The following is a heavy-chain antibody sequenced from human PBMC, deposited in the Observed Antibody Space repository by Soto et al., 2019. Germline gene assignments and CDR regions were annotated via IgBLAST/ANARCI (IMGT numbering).Heavy chain of an antibody. J-gene: IGHJ4*02. V-gene: IGHV1-24*01. CDR1: GYTLTELS. Sequence: QVQLVQSGAEVKKPGASVKVSCKVSGYTLTELSMHWVRQAPGKGLEWMGGFDPEDGETIYAQKFQGRVTMTEDTXXDTAYLELSSLRSEDTAVYYCATSTPTVQEYCLDYWGQGTLVTVSS. D-gene: IGHD4-17*01. CDR2: FDPEDGET. CDR3: ATSTPTVQEYCLDY.